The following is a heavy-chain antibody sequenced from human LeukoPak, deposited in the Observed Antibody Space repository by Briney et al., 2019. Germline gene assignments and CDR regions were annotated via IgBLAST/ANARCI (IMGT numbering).Heavy chain of an antibody. CDR1: GFTVSSNY. V-gene: IGHV3-53*01. Sequence: GGSLRLSCAASGFTVSSNYMSWVHQAPGKGLEWVSVIYSGDNTYYADSVKGRFTITRDNSKNTLYLHMNSLRAEDTAVYYCARDPSYSNYYFDYWGQGTLVTVSS. D-gene: IGHD4-11*01. J-gene: IGHJ4*02. CDR2: IYSGDNT. CDR3: ARDPSYSNYYFDY.